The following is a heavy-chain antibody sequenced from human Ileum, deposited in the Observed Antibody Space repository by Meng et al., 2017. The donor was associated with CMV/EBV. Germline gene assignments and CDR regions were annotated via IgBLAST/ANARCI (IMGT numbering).Heavy chain of an antibody. Sequence: QITLKESGPTLVQPTQTLTLTRSFSGFSPSTSGEGVGWIRQPPGKALEWLALIYRGDDKRYSPSLNSRLTIAKDTSKNEVVLTLTNMGPIDTGTYYCAHFVGGYYPSRPDYWGQGTLVTVSS. CDR3: AHFVGGYYPSRPDY. J-gene: IGHJ4*02. V-gene: IGHV2-5*02. D-gene: IGHD1-26*01. CDR1: GFSPSTSGEG. CDR2: IYRGDDK.